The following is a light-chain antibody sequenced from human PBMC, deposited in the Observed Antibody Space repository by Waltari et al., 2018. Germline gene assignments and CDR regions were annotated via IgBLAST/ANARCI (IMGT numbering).Light chain of an antibody. CDR2: DVS. Sequence: QSALTQPASVSGSPGQSITISCTGTSSDVVGDNYVSWFQQHPGKDPKLLIYDVSDRPSGVSNRFSGSKSGNTASLTISGLQAEDEADYYCSSYSTSGTPLIGGGTKLTVL. CDR3: SSYSTSGTPL. J-gene: IGLJ2*01. CDR1: SSDVVGDNY. V-gene: IGLV2-14*01.